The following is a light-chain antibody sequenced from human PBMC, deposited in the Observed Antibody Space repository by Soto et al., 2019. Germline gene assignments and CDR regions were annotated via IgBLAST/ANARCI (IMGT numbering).Light chain of an antibody. CDR1: SSDVGGYNY. CDR2: DVS. Sequence: QSALTQPASVSGSPGQSITMSCTGTSSDVGGYNYVSWYQQHPGKAPRLLIYDVSYRPSGVSNRFSGSKSGDTASLTIPGLQAEDEDDYYCCSFTVSRTPVFGGGTKVTVL. J-gene: IGLJ3*02. CDR3: CSFTVSRTPV. V-gene: IGLV2-14*01.